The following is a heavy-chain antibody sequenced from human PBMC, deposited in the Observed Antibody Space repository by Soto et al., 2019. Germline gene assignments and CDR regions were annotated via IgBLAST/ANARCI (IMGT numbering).Heavy chain of an antibody. V-gene: IGHV3-11*06. CDR3: VRAHWKVDY. J-gene: IGHJ4*02. CDR1: GFTFSRYY. Sequence: PGGSLRLSCAASGFTFSRYYMTWVRQAPGEGLEWISYVSSAGDYTDYADSVKGRFTISRDNTRDSLFLQMNSLRVEDTAVYYCVRAHWKVDYWGRGTRVTVSS. CDR2: VSSAGDYT. D-gene: IGHD1-1*01.